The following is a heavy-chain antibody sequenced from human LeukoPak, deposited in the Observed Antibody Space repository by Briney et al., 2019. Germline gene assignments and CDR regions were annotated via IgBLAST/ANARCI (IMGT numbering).Heavy chain of an antibody. CDR3: ARGVAVGGTTHFDP. D-gene: IGHD6-13*01. CDR2: IYHSGSA. V-gene: IGHV4-59*08. J-gene: IGHJ5*02. CDR1: GGPFDSHY. Sequence: PSETLSLTCTVSGGPFDSHYWTWIRQPPGKGLEWIAFIYHSGSAAYSPSLRSRVTMSVDRSKRQFSLNLSSVTAADTAVYYCARGVAVGGTTHFDPWGQGTLVTVSS.